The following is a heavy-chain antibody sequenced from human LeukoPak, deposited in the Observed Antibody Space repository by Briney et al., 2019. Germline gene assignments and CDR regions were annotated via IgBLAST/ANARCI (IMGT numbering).Heavy chain of an antibody. J-gene: IGHJ5*02. V-gene: IGHV4-34*01. CDR3: ARHSLAAVIFGWFDP. CDR1: GGSFSGYY. CDR2: INHSGST. D-gene: IGHD6-13*01. Sequence: SETLSLTCAVYGGSFSGYYWSWIRQPPGKGLEWIGEINHSGSTNYNPSLKSRVTISVDTSKNQFSLKLSSVTAADTAVYYCARHSLAAVIFGWFDPWGQGTLVTVSS.